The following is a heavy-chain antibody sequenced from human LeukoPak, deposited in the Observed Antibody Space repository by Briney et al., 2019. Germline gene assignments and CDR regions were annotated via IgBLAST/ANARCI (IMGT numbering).Heavy chain of an antibody. V-gene: IGHV4-59*02. CDR1: GGSVSTYY. Sequence: SETLSLTCSVSGGSVSTYYWSWIRQPPGKGLQWIGYIYYSGSTNYNPSLKSRVTILIDTSKNQFSLKLTSVTAADTAVYYCARGVGDFWSGYYTGRFDYWGQGTLVTVSS. J-gene: IGHJ4*02. D-gene: IGHD3-3*01. CDR2: IYYSGST. CDR3: ARGVGDFWSGYYTGRFDY.